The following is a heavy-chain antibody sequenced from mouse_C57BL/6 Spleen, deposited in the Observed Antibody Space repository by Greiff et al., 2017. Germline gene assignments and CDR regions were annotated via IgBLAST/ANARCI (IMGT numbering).Heavy chain of an antibody. D-gene: IGHD2-1*01. CDR3: ARGDYGNYECAIDY. CDR2: ISWDDDK. V-gene: IGHV8-12*01. J-gene: IGHJ4*01. CDR1: GFSLSTSGMG. Sequence: QVPLKESGPGILQSSQTLSLTCSFSGFSLSTSGMGVSWLRQPSGKGLAWLVHISWDDDKRYNPSLMSRLTISKDTSSNQVFLKITSVDTADTSTYYGARGDYGNYECAIDYWGQGTSVTVSA.